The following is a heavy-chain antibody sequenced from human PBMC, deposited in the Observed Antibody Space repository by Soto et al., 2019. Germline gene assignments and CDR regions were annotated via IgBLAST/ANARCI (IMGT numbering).Heavy chain of an antibody. CDR2: ISHSGTT. CDR3: ARDLSDYNGMDV. CDR1: GGSISSGNYY. V-gene: IGHV4-30-4*01. Sequence: QVQLQESGPGLVKPSQTLSLTCTVSGGSISSGNYYWCWIRQPPGKGLEWIGYISHSGTTYYNPSLKSRITISVASSKNQFSLKLSSVTAADTAVYYCARDLSDYNGMDVWGQGTTVTVSS. D-gene: IGHD3-16*02. J-gene: IGHJ6*02.